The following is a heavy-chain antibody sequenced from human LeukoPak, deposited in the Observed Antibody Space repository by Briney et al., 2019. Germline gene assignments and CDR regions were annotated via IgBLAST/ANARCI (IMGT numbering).Heavy chain of an antibody. V-gene: IGHV4-4*09. J-gene: IGHJ5*02. CDR3: ARRAPKKGWFDP. Sequence: PSETLSLTCTVSGGSNNSYYWSWIRQPPGKGLEWIGYTHPSGNSNYSPSLKSRVTISIDTSRNQFSLKLSSVTAADTAVYYCARRAPKKGWFDPWGQGTLVTVSS. CDR1: GGSNNSYY. CDR2: THPSGNS.